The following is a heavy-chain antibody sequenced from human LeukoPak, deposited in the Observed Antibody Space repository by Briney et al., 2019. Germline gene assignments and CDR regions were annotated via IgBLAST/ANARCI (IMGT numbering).Heavy chain of an antibody. CDR1: GFTVSSKY. J-gene: IGHJ5*02. CDR2: IYVAGNT. CDR3: ARLPTRPGWFDP. D-gene: IGHD1-14*01. V-gene: IGHV3-53*01. Sequence: PGGSLRLSCAASGFTVSSKYMSWVRQAPGKGLEWVSVIYVAGNTYHADSVKGRFTISRDNSKNTLYLQMNSLRAEDTAVYYCARLPTRPGWFDPWGQGTLVTVSS.